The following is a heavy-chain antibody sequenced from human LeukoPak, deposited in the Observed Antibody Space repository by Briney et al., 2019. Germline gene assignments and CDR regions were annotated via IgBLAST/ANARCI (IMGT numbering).Heavy chain of an antibody. Sequence: PGGSLRLSCIASGFTFSSYAMSWVRQAPGKGLEWVSFMSPGGGPTYYADSVKGRFTVSRDNSKNTLFLQMNSLRAEDTAVYYCAKDSRRFDFWGQGTLVTVSS. V-gene: IGHV3-23*01. CDR1: GFTFSSYA. J-gene: IGHJ4*02. D-gene: IGHD5-24*01. CDR3: AKDSRRFDF. CDR2: MSPGGGPT.